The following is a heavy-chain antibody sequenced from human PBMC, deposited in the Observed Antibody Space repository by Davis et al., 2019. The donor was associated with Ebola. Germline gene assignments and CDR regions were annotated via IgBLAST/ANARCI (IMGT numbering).Heavy chain of an antibody. D-gene: IGHD1-26*01. CDR2: ISGYSGNT. CDR3: ARTSIVGTTTTASDI. Sequence: AASVKVSCKASGYTFSSYGMTWVRQAPGQGLEWMGWISGYSGNTNYAQQFQDRVTMTTDTSTSTAYLDLRSLRSDDTAVYFCARTSIVGTTTTASDIWGQGTLVTVSS. J-gene: IGHJ3*02. V-gene: IGHV1-18*04. CDR1: GYTFSSYG.